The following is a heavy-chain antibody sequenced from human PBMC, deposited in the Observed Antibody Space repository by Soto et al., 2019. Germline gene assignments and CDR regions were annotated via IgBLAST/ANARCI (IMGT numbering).Heavy chain of an antibody. J-gene: IGHJ4*02. CDR3: VRTSLVVAAATREDY. Sequence: EVQLVESGGGLVQPGGSLRLSCAASGFTFSSYWMHWVRQAPGKGLVWVSRINSDGSSTSYAENVKGRFTISRDNAKNTLYLQMNSLRAEDTAVYYCVRTSLVVAAATREDYWGQGTLVTVSS. CDR1: GFTFSSYW. V-gene: IGHV3-74*01. CDR2: INSDGSST. D-gene: IGHD2-15*01.